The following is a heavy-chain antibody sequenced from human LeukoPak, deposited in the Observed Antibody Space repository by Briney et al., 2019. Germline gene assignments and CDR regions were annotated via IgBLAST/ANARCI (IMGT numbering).Heavy chain of an antibody. V-gene: IGHV3-72*01. CDR2: TRNKANSYTT. J-gene: IGHJ6*02. Sequence: AGGSLRLSCEGSGFTFNNYGMSWVRQAPGKGLEWVGRTRNKANSYTTEYAASVKGRFTISRDDSKNSLYLQMNSLKTEDTAVYYCAGGYDSSGYYLDDYYYYGMNVWGQGTTVTVSS. CDR1: GFTFNNYG. D-gene: IGHD3-22*01. CDR3: AGGYDSSGYYLDDYYYYGMNV.